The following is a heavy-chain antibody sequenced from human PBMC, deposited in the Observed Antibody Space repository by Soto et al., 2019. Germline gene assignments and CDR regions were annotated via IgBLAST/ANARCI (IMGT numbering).Heavy chain of an antibody. CDR2: ITTTGDT. CDR3: ARGPSNFLGYSGYENYYYMDV. D-gene: IGHD5-12*01. Sequence: PGGSLRLSCAASGFIFSSYDVHWVRQAPGKGLEWVSVITTTGDTYYAASVKGRFTISRENAKNSLYLQMNSLRAGDTAVYYCARGPSNFLGYSGYENYYYMDVWGKGTTVTVSS. CDR1: GFIFSSYD. V-gene: IGHV3-13*01. J-gene: IGHJ6*03.